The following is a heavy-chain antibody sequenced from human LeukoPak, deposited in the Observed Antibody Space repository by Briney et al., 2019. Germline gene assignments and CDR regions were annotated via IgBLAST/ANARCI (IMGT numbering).Heavy chain of an antibody. CDR2: IYYSGST. D-gene: IGHD2-21*01. CDR1: GGSITSSSYY. Sequence: SETLSLTCTVSGGSITSSSYYWGWIRQPPGKGLEYIGSIYYSGSTYYNPSLKSRVTISVDTSKNQFSLKLSSVTAADTAVYYCARVLFDAFDIWGQGTMVTVSS. V-gene: IGHV4-39*07. J-gene: IGHJ3*02. CDR3: ARVLFDAFDI.